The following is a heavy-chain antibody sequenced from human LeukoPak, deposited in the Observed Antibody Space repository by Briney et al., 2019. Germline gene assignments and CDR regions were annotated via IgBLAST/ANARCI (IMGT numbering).Heavy chain of an antibody. Sequence: GXSLKISCKGSGFSFTSYWIGWVRQLPEKGLEWMGIIYPGDSDTRYSPSFQGQVTISPDKSISTAYLQWSSLKASDTAMYYCARLDIVVVPAATPQSYYYYYYMDVWGKGTTVTVSS. CDR2: IYPGDSDT. CDR1: GFSFTSYW. J-gene: IGHJ6*03. V-gene: IGHV5-51*01. D-gene: IGHD2-2*02. CDR3: ARLDIVVVPAATPQSYYYYYYMDV.